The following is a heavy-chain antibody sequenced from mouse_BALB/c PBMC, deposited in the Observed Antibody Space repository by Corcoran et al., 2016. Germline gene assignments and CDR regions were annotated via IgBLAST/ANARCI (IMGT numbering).Heavy chain of an antibody. CDR3: ARLYPGIAMDY. CDR2: INPYNDGT. V-gene: IGHV1S136*01. J-gene: IGHJ4*01. Sequence: EVQLQQSGPELVKPGASVKMSCKASGYTFTSYVMHWVKQKPGQGLEWIGYINPYNDGTKYNEKFKGKATRTSDNSSSTAYMELSSLTFEDSAVYYCARLYPGIAMDYWGQGTSVTVSS. CDR1: GYTFTSYV.